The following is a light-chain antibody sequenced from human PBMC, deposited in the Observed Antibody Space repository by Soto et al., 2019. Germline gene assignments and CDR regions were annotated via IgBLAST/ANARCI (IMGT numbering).Light chain of an antibody. V-gene: IGKV1-5*03. CDR1: QSISSW. CDR2: KAS. CDR3: QHWVDYMWT. Sequence: DIHLTQSPSTLSASVGDRVTITCRASQSISSWLAWYQQKPGKAPKLLIYKASTLESGVPSRFSGSGSETEFTLTISSLQPDDFATYYCQHWVDYMWTFGQGTKEEIK. J-gene: IGKJ1*01.